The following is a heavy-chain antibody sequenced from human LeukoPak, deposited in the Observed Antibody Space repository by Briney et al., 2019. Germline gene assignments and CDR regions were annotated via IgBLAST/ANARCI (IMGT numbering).Heavy chain of an antibody. CDR3: ARVRLAHDAFDI. CDR1: GYTFTGYY. D-gene: IGHD3-9*01. V-gene: IGHV1-2*02. CDR2: INPNSGGT. J-gene: IGHJ3*02. Sequence: ASVKVSCKASGYTFTGYYMHWVRQAPGQGLEWMGWINPNSGGTNYAQKFQGRVTMTRDTSIGTAYMELSRLRSDDTAVYYCARVRLAHDAFDIWGQGTMVTVSS.